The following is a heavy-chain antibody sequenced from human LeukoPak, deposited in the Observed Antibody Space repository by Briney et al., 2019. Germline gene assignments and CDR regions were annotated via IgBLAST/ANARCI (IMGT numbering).Heavy chain of an antibody. D-gene: IGHD6-13*01. Sequence: PGGSLRLSCAASGFTFSSYSMNWVRQAPGKGLEWVSYISSSSTIYYADSVKGRFTISRDNAKNSLYLQMNSLRAEDTALYYCAKGSYSSSWYNWFDPWGQGTLVTVSS. CDR3: AKGSYSSSWYNWFDP. CDR2: ISSSSTI. J-gene: IGHJ5*02. CDR1: GFTFSSYS. V-gene: IGHV3-48*04.